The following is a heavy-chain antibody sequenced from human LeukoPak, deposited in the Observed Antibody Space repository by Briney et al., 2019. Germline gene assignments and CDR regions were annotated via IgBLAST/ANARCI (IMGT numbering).Heavy chain of an antibody. D-gene: IGHD6-13*01. CDR1: GFTFSSYG. CDR3: ARDLMGIAYRGAFYY. CDR2: ISGSGGST. V-gene: IGHV3-23*01. Sequence: GGSLRLSCAASGFTFSSYGMSWVRQAPGKGLEWVSAISGSGGSTYYADSVKGRFTISRDNSKNTLYLQMNSLKAEDTAVYYCARDLMGIAYRGAFYYWGQGTLVTVSS. J-gene: IGHJ4*02.